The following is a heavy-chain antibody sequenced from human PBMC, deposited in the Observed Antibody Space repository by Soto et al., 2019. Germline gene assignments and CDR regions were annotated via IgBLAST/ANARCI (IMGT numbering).Heavy chain of an antibody. V-gene: IGHV4-39*02. CDR3: ARDRSIGVVPREKNWFDP. Sequence: SETLSLTCTVSGGSISSSSYYWGWIRQPPGKGLEWIGSIYYSGSTYYNPSLKSRVTISVDTSKNQFSLKLSSVTAADTAVYYCARDRSIGVVPREKNWFDPWGQGTLVTVSS. CDR1: GGSISSSSYY. D-gene: IGHD2-21*01. CDR2: IYYSGST. J-gene: IGHJ5*02.